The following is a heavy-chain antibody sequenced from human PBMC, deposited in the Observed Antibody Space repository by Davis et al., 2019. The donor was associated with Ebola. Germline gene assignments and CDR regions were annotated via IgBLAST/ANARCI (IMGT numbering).Heavy chain of an antibody. CDR3: ASLRRTITGMDDGFDL. CDR1: GNTFTTYW. J-gene: IGHJ3*01. Sequence: GESLKISCKDSGNTFTTYWIGWVRQMPGKGLEWMGIIYTGDSDTRDSPSFRGQVTISADKSSRTAYLQWSSLKASDTAMYYCASLRRTITGMDDGFDLWGQGTMVTVSS. V-gene: IGHV5-51*01. CDR2: IYTGDSDT. D-gene: IGHD1-20*01.